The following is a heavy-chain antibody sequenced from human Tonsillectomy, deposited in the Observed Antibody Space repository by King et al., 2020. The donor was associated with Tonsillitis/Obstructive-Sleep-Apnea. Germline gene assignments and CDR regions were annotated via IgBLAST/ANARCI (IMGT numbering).Heavy chain of an antibody. CDR1: GFTFSNAW. CDR3: TTSSSSFYYYYYYMDV. CDR2: IKSKTDGGTT. V-gene: IGHV3-15*01. Sequence: DVQLVESGGGLVKPGGSLRLSCAASGFTFSNAWMSWVRQAPGKGLEWVGRIKSKTDGGTTDYAAPVKGRFTISRDDSKNTLYLQMNSLKTEDTAVYYCTTSSSSFYYYYYYMDVWGKGTTVTVSS. J-gene: IGHJ6*03. D-gene: IGHD6-6*01.